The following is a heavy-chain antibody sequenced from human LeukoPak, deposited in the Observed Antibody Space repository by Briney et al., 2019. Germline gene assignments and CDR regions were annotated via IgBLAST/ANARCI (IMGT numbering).Heavy chain of an antibody. CDR1: GGSISSYD. CDR2: IYTSGST. CDR3: ARVSYDFWSGYYSAYFDY. J-gene: IGHJ4*02. D-gene: IGHD3-3*01. V-gene: IGHV4-4*07. Sequence: MPSETLSLTCTVSGGSISSYDWSWIRQPAGKGLEWVGRIYTSGSTNYNPSLKSRVTMSVDTSKNQFSLKLSCVTAADTAVYYCARVSYDFWSGYYSAYFDYWGQGTLVTVSS.